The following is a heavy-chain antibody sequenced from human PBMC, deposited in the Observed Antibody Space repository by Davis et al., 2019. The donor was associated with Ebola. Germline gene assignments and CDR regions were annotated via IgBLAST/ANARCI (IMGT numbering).Heavy chain of an antibody. J-gene: IGHJ6*02. CDR3: ARSGVRGYYNGMDV. CDR2: MNPNSGNT. V-gene: IGHV1-8*01. Sequence: AASVKVSCKASGYAFTNYDIHWVRQATGQGLEWMGWMNPNSGNTGYVEKLQGRVTMTRNTSISTAYMEVSSLRSEETAVYYCARSGVRGYYNGMDVWGQGTTVTVSS. CDR1: GYAFTNYD. D-gene: IGHD1-14*01.